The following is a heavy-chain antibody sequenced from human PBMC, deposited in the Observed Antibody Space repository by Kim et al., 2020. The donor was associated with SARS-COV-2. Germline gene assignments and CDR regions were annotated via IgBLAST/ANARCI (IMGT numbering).Heavy chain of an antibody. CDR1: GYSFTSYW. Sequence: GESLKISCKGSGYSFTSYWISWVRQMPGKGLEWMGRIDPSDSYTNYSPSFQGHVTIPADKSISTAYLQWSSLKASDTAMYYCAGQCVDIVVVPAADDYGMEAWGDGATGTVSS. J-gene: IGHJ6*02. CDR3: AGQCVDIVVVPAADDYGMEA. D-gene: IGHD2-2*03. CDR2: IDPSDSYT. V-gene: IGHV5-10-1*01.